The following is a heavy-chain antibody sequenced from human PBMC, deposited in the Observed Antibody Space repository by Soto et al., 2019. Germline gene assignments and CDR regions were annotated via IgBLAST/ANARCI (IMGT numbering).Heavy chain of an antibody. CDR1: GFSFSSYW. V-gene: IGHV3-74*01. Sequence: GGSLRLSCAASGFSFSSYWMYWVRQAPGKGLVCVSRINTDGSNTNSADSVKGRFTISRDNAKSTLYLQMNSLRAEDTAVYYCARDDVHQAFDIWGQGTMVTVSS. J-gene: IGHJ3*02. D-gene: IGHD2-2*01. CDR2: INTDGSNT. CDR3: ARDDVHQAFDI.